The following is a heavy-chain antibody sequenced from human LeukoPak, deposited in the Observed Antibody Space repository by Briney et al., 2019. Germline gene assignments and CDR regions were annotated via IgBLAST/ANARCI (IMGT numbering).Heavy chain of an antibody. D-gene: IGHD3-16*02. Sequence: GASVKVSCKASGGTFSSYAIRWVREAPGQGLEWMVRIIPIFGTANYAQKFQGRVTITTDESTSTAYMEQSSLRSEDTAVYYCARDIATVREDWGQGTLVTVSS. V-gene: IGHV1-69*05. CDR2: IIPIFGTA. J-gene: IGHJ4*02. CDR1: GGTFSSYA. CDR3: ARDIATVRED.